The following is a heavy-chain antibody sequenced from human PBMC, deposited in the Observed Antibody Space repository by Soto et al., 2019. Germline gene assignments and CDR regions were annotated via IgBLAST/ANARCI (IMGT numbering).Heavy chain of an antibody. D-gene: IGHD2-15*01. J-gene: IGHJ5*02. CDR2: INPSGGST. CDR1: GYTFTSYY. CDR3: ARALCSGGSCYGPAYNWFDP. V-gene: IGHV1-46*01. Sequence: ASVKVSCKXSGYTFTSYYMHWVRQAPGQGLEWMGIINPSGGSTSYAQKFQGRVTMTRDTSTSTVYMELSSLRSEDTAVYYCARALCSGGSCYGPAYNWFDPWGQGTLVTVSS.